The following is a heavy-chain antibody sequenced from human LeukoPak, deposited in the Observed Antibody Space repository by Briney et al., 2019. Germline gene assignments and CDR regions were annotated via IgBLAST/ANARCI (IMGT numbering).Heavy chain of an antibody. D-gene: IGHD6-19*01. CDR1: GYTLTGYY. Sequence: ASVKVSCKTSGYTLTGYYMHWVRQAPGQGLEWMGWINPNSGGTNYAQKFQGRVTMTRDTSISTAYMELSRLRSDDTAVYYCARERPRVAVAGSGWFDPWGQGTLVTVSS. V-gene: IGHV1-2*02. CDR2: INPNSGGT. J-gene: IGHJ5*02. CDR3: ARERPRVAVAGSGWFDP.